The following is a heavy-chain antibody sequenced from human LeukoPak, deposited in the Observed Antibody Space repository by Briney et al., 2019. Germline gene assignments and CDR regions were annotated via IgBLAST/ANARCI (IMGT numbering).Heavy chain of an antibody. Sequence: GGSLRLSCAASGFTFSSYWMSWVRQAPGKGLEWVANIKQDGSEKYYVDSVKGRFTISRDNAKNSLYLQMNNLRAEDTAVYYCATYSSLNRREFQYWGQGTLLTVSS. CDR1: GFTFSSYW. CDR3: ATYSSLNRREFQY. D-gene: IGHD3-22*01. CDR2: IKQDGSEK. V-gene: IGHV3-7*01. J-gene: IGHJ1*01.